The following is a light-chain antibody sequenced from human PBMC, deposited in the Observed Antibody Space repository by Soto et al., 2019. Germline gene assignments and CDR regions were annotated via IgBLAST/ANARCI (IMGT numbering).Light chain of an antibody. V-gene: IGKV3-20*01. J-gene: IGKJ4*01. Sequence: EIVLTQSPGTLSLSPGERATLSCRASQSVSSSLAWYQQKPGQAPRLLIYGASSRATGIPDRFSGSGSGTDFTLTISGLEPEDFAVYYCQQYRSSPLTFGGGTKVEIK. CDR2: GAS. CDR3: QQYRSSPLT. CDR1: QSVSSS.